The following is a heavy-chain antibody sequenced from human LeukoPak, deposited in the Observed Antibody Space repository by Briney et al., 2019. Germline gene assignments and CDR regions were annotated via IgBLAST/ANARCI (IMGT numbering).Heavy chain of an antibody. Sequence: PGGSLRLSCAASGFTLSSYAMSWVRQAPGKGLEWVSAISGSGGSTYYADSVKGRFTISRDNSKNTLYLQMNSLRAEDTAVYYCAKDLDDFWSGYHDYWGQGTLVTVSS. CDR1: GFTLSSYA. D-gene: IGHD3-3*01. CDR2: ISGSGGST. V-gene: IGHV3-23*01. J-gene: IGHJ4*02. CDR3: AKDLDDFWSGYHDY.